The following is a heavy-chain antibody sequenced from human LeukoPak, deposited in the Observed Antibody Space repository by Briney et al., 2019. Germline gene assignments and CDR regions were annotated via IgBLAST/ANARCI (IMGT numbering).Heavy chain of an antibody. J-gene: IGHJ6*02. V-gene: IGHV1-69*13. CDR2: IIPIFGTA. Sequence: SVKVSCKASGGTFSSYAISWVRQAPGQGLEWMGGIIPIFGTANYAQKFQGRVTITADESTSTAYMELSSLRSEDTAVYYCARAIPPPTAMVRFYYYYGMDVWGHGTTVTVSS. CDR1: GGTFSSYA. D-gene: IGHD5-18*01. CDR3: ARAIPPPTAMVRFYYYYGMDV.